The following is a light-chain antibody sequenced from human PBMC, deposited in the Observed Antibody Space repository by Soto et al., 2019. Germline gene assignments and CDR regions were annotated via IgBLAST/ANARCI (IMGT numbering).Light chain of an antibody. CDR3: QQRSNWSWT. V-gene: IGKV3-11*01. CDR2: DAS. Sequence: DIVLTQSPATLSLSPGERATLSCRASQSVSSYLAWYQQKPGQAPRLLIYDASNRATGIPARLSGSGSGTDFNLTISSLEPEDFAVYYGQQRSNWSWTCGQGTKVEIK. J-gene: IGKJ1*01. CDR1: QSVSSY.